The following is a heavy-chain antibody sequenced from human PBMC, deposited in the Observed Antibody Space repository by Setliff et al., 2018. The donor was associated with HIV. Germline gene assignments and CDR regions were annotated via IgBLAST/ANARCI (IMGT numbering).Heavy chain of an antibody. Sequence: GGSLRLSCAGTGFTFSTYWMSWVRQAPGKGLEWVANINQDGATKYYVDSVRGRFTISRNNAKNSVFLQMNSRRGEDTAIYYCAGSMGYFVEADWGQGILVTVSS. D-gene: IGHD6-13*01. CDR1: GFTFSTYW. J-gene: IGHJ4*02. CDR3: AGSMGYFVEAD. V-gene: IGHV3-7*01. CDR2: INQDGATK.